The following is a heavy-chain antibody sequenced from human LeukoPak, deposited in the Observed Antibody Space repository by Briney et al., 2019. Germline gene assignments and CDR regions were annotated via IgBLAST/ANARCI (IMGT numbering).Heavy chain of an antibody. Sequence: GGSLRLPCAASGFTVSNNYLSWVRQAPGKGVEWVSIIYTDGGTYYADSVKGRFTISRDNSKNTLYLQMNSLRADDTAVYYCAREQPPGVYFDYWGQGTLVTVSS. V-gene: IGHV3-53*01. J-gene: IGHJ4*02. CDR3: AREQPPGVYFDY. D-gene: IGHD3-10*01. CDR1: GFTVSNNY. CDR2: IYTDGGT.